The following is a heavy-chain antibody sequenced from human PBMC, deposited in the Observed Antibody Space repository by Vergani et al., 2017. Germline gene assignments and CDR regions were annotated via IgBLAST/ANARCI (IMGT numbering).Heavy chain of an antibody. D-gene: IGHD3-10*01. CDR2: IIAILGIA. CDR1: GGTFSSYA. Sequence: QVQLVQSGAEVKQPGSSVKVSCKASGGTFSSYAISWVRQAPGQGLEWMGRIIAILGIANYAQKFQGRVTITADKSTSTADMELSSLRSEDTAVYYCARDRVVRDAYGMDVWAKGPRSPSP. CDR3: ARDRVVRDAYGMDV. V-gene: IGHV1-69*04. J-gene: IGHJ6*02.